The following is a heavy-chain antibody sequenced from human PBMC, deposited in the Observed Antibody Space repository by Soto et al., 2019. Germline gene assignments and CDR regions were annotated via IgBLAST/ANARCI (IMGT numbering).Heavy chain of an antibody. CDR1: GYSFTDYH. Sequence: QVPLVQSGAEVKKPGASVRVSCKASGYSFTDYHIHWVRQAPGQGLEWLGRINPKSGGTSTAQKFQGWVTMTRDRSISTVHMKLTRLRSDDTSVYFCARGHSTNCSNGVCSVFYNQEMDVWGQGTTVTVSS. D-gene: IGHD2-8*01. CDR3: ARGHSTNCSNGVCSVFYNQEMDV. J-gene: IGHJ6*02. V-gene: IGHV1-2*04. CDR2: INPKSGGT.